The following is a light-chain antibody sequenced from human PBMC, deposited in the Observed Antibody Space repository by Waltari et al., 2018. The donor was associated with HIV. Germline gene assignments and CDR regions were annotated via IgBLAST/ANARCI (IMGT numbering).Light chain of an antibody. CDR2: DNY. CDR3: GTWDSTLSAYV. V-gene: IGLV1-51*01. J-gene: IGLJ1*01. Sequence: QSVLTQPPSVSAAPRQKVTISCSGNSSNIGNNYVSWYQQLPGAAPKLLIYDNYKLPSGIPDLLSGSKSGTSSTLDITGLQTGDEADFYCGTWDSTLSAYVFGTGTKVTVL. CDR1: SSNIGNNY.